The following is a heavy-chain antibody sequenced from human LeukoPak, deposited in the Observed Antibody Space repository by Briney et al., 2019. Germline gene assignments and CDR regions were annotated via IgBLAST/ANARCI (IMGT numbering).Heavy chain of an antibody. Sequence: ASVKVSCKASGYTFTGYYMHWVRQAPGQGLEWMGWINPNSGGTNYAQKFQGRVTMTRDTSISTAYMELSRLRSDDTAVYYCARDLGYNWNDGIDYWGQGTLVTVSS. CDR1: GYTFTGYY. CDR2: INPNSGGT. CDR3: ARDLGYNWNDGIDY. D-gene: IGHD1-1*01. J-gene: IGHJ4*02. V-gene: IGHV1-2*02.